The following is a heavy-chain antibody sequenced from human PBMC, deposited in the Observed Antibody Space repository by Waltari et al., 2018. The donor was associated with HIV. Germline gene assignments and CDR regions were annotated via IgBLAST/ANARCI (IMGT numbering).Heavy chain of an antibody. J-gene: IGHJ2*01. CDR1: GASVTSSAYY. D-gene: IGHD3-16*01. V-gene: IGHV4-61*08. Sequence: QVQLEESGPRLVKPSETLSLTCTVSGASVTSSAYYWTWIRQPPGKEMEWMGQIYYSGTTDYKPALNSRVTMSMDRPNNQISLKLRSGTAADTAVYYCARQGLINVIGGVNYWYFDLWGRGTLVTVS. CDR2: IYYSGTT. CDR3: ARQGLINVIGGVNYWYFDL.